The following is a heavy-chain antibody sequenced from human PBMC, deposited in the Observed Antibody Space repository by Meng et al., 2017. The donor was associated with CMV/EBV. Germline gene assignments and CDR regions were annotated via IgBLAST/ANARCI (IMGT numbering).Heavy chain of an antibody. Sequence: SLKISCAASGFTFDDYAMHWVRQAPGKGLEWVSGISWNSCSIGYADSVKGRFTISRDNAKNSLYLQMNSLRAEDTALYYCAKSQAYYYGSGSDHFDYWGQGTLVTVSS. V-gene: IGHV3-9*01. D-gene: IGHD3-10*01. CDR3: AKSQAYYYGSGSDHFDY. J-gene: IGHJ4*02. CDR2: ISWNSCSI. CDR1: GFTFDDYA.